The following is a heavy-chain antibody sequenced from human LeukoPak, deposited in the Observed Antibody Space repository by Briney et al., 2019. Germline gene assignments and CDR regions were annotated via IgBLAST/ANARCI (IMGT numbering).Heavy chain of an antibody. J-gene: IGHJ6*03. D-gene: IGHD3-3*01. CDR3: ARDRLTIFGVVNPPYYMDV. CDR2: ISAYNGNT. V-gene: IGHV1-18*01. Sequence: ASVKVSCKASGYTFTSYGISWVRQAPGQGLEWMGWISAYNGNTNYAQKLQGRVTMTTDTSTSTAYMELRSLRSDDTAVYYCARDRLTIFGVVNPPYYMDVWGKGTTVTVSS. CDR1: GYTFTSYG.